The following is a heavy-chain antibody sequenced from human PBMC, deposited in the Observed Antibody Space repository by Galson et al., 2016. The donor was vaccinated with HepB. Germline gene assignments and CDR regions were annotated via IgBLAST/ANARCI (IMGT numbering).Heavy chain of an antibody. Sequence: SVKVSCKASGDTSSTNGFNWVRQVPGQGLEWMGGIIPYFGTPNYNPSLKGRVTISRDTSKNQISLKLTSVTATDTAVYFCARESGITILGVIIIASNWFDPWGQGTLVTVSS. V-gene: IGHV1-69*05. J-gene: IGHJ5*02. CDR2: IIPYFGTP. CDR1: GDTSSTNG. D-gene: IGHD3-3*01. CDR3: ARESGITILGVIIIASNWFDP.